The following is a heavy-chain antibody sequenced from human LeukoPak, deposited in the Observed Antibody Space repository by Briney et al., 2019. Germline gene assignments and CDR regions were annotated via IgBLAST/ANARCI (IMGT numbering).Heavy chain of an antibody. CDR1: GGSISSSSYY. Sequence: SETLSLTCTVSGGSISSSSYYWGWIRQPPGKGLEWIGSIYYSGSTYYNTALKSRVTMSVDTSNDQFSLKLSSVTAADTAVYYCARITYYYDSPPDWGQGTLVTVSS. D-gene: IGHD3-22*01. J-gene: IGHJ4*02. CDR3: ARITYYYDSPPD. V-gene: IGHV4-39*01. CDR2: IYYSGST.